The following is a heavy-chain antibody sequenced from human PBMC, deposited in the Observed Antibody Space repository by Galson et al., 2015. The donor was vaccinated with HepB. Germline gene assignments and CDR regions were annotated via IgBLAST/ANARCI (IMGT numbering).Heavy chain of an antibody. CDR1: GFTFSSYA. D-gene: IGHD3-22*01. CDR3: AKIRYYYDGDV. J-gene: IGHJ6*02. CDR2: ISYDGSNK. V-gene: IGHV3-30-3*02. Sequence: SLRLSCAASGFTFSSYAMHWVRQAPGKGLEWVAVISYDGSNKYYADSVKGRFTISRDNSKNTLYLQMNSLRAEDTAVYYCAKIRYYYDGDVWGQGTTVTVSS.